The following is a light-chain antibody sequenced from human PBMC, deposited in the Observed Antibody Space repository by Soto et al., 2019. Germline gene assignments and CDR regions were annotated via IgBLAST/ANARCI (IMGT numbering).Light chain of an antibody. CDR1: SSNIGAGYD. J-gene: IGLJ3*02. V-gene: IGLV1-40*01. Sequence: VVTPPPSVSGAPGQRVTISCTGSSSNIGAGYDVHWYQQLPGTAPKLLIYGNSNRPSGVPDRFSGSKSGTSASLAITGLQAEDEADYYCQSYDSSLSGPWVFGGGTKVTVL. CDR2: GNS. CDR3: QSYDSSLSGPWV.